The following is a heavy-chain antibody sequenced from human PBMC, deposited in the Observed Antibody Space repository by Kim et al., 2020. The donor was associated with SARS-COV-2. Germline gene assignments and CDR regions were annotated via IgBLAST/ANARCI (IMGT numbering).Heavy chain of an antibody. CDR1: GFTFSNYG. CDR3: TRDYQGDTNWFDP. Sequence: GGSLRLSCEASGFTFSNYGLHWVRQAPGKGLEWVAVIWYDARFEDYADSVKGRFTISRDNSKNTLYLQMNSLRVEDTAVYYCTRDYQGDTNWFDPWGQGTLVTVAS. J-gene: IGHJ5*02. V-gene: IGHV3-33*01. D-gene: IGHD2-2*01. CDR2: IWYDARFE.